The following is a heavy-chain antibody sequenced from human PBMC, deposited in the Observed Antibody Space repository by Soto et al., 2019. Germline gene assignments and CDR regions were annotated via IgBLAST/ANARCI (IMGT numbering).Heavy chain of an antibody. CDR1: GGTFSNYV. D-gene: IGHD1-7*01. Sequence: SVKVSCKASGGTFSNYVVNWVRQAPGQGLEWMGRIIPISGAANYAQKFQGRVAITADKSTSTSYMELSSLRSEDTAVYYCARDMTRTVVPYFDFWGQGTLVTVSS. CDR3: ARDMTRTVVPYFDF. CDR2: IIPISGAA. J-gene: IGHJ4*02. V-gene: IGHV1-69*06.